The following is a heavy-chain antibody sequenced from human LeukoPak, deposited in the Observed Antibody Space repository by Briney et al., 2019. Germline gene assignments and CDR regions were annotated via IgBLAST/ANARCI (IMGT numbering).Heavy chain of an antibody. V-gene: IGHV4-61*02. CDR3: ARAFRGIFGVFEAFDI. Sequence: PSETLSLTCTVSGASLSSGSYYWSWIRQPAGKGLEWIGRIYPSGSTDYNPSLKSRVTISIDTSKNQFSLKLSSVTAADTAVYYCARAFRGIFGVFEAFDIWGQGTWSPSLQ. J-gene: IGHJ3*02. CDR1: GASLSSGSYY. CDR2: IYPSGST. D-gene: IGHD3-3*01.